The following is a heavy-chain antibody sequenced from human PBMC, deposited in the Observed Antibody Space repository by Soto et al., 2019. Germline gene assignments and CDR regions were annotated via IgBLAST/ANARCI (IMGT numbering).Heavy chain of an antibody. V-gene: IGHV1-2*02. Sequence: QLHLVQSGAVVKKPGASVTVSCSASGYPVTAYYMHWVRQAPGRGLEWMGGINPATGAAKYTQTFQGRVTMTRATSKRTGFRELGGLTSADTAVFYCARGGGVGVAGSAAFDMWGQGTLVTVSS. D-gene: IGHD3-3*01. CDR3: ARGGGVGVAGSAAFDM. CDR2: INPATGAA. J-gene: IGHJ3*02. CDR1: GYPVTAYY.